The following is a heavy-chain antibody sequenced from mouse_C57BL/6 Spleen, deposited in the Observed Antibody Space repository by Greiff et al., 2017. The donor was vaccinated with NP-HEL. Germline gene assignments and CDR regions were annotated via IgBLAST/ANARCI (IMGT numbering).Heavy chain of an antibody. D-gene: IGHD1-1*01. Sequence: QVQLQQSGPELVKPGASVKISCKASGYAFSSSWMNWVKQRPGKGLEWIGRIYPGDGDTNYNGKFKGKATLTADKSSSTAYMQLSSLTSEDSAVSCCARSPITTVVAGDYWGQGTSVTVSS. CDR2: IYPGDGDT. CDR1: GYAFSSSW. V-gene: IGHV1-82*01. J-gene: IGHJ4*01. CDR3: ARSPITTVVAGDY.